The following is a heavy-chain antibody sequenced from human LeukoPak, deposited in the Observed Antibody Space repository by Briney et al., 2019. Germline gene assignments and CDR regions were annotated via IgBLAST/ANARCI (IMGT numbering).Heavy chain of an antibody. V-gene: IGHV3-23*01. CDR1: GFKFSTYA. D-gene: IGHD3-16*01. Sequence: GGSLRLSCTASGFKFSTYAMSWVRQTPGKGLEWVSTIMGSDESTNNADSTYYADSVKGQFTISRDDSKNTLYLEMKSLRAEDTAVYYCVSEPGVSYVGGFDFWGQGTLITVSS. CDR2: IMGSDESTNNADST. J-gene: IGHJ4*02. CDR3: VSEPGVSYVGGFDF.